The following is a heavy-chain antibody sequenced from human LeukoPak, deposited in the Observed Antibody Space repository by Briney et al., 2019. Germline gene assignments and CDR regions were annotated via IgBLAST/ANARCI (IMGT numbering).Heavy chain of an antibody. CDR3: AREKTYYYDSSGYPALDY. D-gene: IGHD3-22*01. J-gene: IGHJ4*02. CDR1: GFTFRSHW. Sequence: GGSLRLSCAASGFTFRSHWMHWVRQAPGKGLVWVSRINNDGSYTNYADSVKGRFTISRDNAKNTLFLQMNSLRAEDTAVYYCAREKTYYYDSSGYPALDYWGQGTLVTVSS. CDR2: INNDGSYT. V-gene: IGHV3-74*01.